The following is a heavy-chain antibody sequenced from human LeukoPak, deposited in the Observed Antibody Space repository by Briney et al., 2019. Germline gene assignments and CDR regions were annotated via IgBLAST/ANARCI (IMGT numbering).Heavy chain of an antibody. D-gene: IGHD2/OR15-2a*01. CDR2: IYSAGST. CDR1: GFTVSNKY. Sequence: GGSLRLSCAASGFTVSNKYMNWVRQAPGKGLEWVSVIYSAGSTYYADSVQGRFTISRDNSKNTLYLQMNSLRGEDTAVYYCARSLWLSYFDNWGQGTLVTVSS. J-gene: IGHJ4*02. CDR3: ARSLWLSYFDN. V-gene: IGHV3-66*01.